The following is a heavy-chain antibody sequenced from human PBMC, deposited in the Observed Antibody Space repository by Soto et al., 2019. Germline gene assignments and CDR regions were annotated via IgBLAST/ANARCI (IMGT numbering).Heavy chain of an antibody. CDR1: GGTFSSYT. Sequence: ASVKVSCKASGGTFSSYTISWVRQAPGQGLEWMGRIIPILGIANYAQKFQGRVTITADKSTSTAYMELSSLRSEDTAVYYCARGDNRVYARSHYYYMDVWGKGTTVTVSS. CDR2: IIPILGIA. D-gene: IGHD2-8*01. CDR3: ARGDNRVYARSHYYYMDV. V-gene: IGHV1-69*02. J-gene: IGHJ6*03.